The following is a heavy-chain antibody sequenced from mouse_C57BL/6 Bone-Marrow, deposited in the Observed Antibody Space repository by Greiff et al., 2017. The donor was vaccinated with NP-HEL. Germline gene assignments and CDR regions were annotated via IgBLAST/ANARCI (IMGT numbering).Heavy chain of an antibody. D-gene: IGHD2-4*01. CDR3: AREDYDSGRFAY. J-gene: IGHJ3*01. V-gene: IGHV1-76*01. Sequence: VQLQQSGAELVRPGASVKLSCKASGYTFTDYYINWVKQRPGQGLEWIARIYPGGGNTYYNEKFKGKATLTAEKSSSTAYMQLSSLTSEDSAVYFCAREDYDSGRFAYWGQGTLVTVSA. CDR2: IYPGGGNT. CDR1: GYTFTDYY.